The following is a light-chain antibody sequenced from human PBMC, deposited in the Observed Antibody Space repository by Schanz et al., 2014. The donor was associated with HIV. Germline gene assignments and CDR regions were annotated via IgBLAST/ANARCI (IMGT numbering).Light chain of an antibody. CDR1: QSISNN. Sequence: EIVMTQSPATLYVSPGEGATLSCRASQSISNNLAWYQHKPGQAPRLLIYGAFTRATGIPVRFSGRGSGTEFTLTISSLQSEDFAVYYCQQYSDWPPSTFGQGTKLEIK. V-gene: IGKV3-15*01. CDR2: GAF. CDR3: QQYSDWPPST. J-gene: IGKJ2*01.